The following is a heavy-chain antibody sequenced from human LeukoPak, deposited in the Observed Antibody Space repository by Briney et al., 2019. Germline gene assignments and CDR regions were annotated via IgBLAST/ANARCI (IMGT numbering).Heavy chain of an antibody. CDR2: INHSGST. Sequence: SETLSLTCAVYGGSFSGYYWSWIRQPPGRGLEWIGEINHSGSTNYNPSLKSRVTISVDTSKNQFSLKLSSVTAADTAVYYCARVSPRNYYDSSGYPNTRRGPYYYYYMDVWGKGTTVTVSS. J-gene: IGHJ6*03. V-gene: IGHV4-34*01. D-gene: IGHD3-22*01. CDR3: ARVSPRNYYDSSGYPNTRRGPYYYYYMDV. CDR1: GGSFSGYY.